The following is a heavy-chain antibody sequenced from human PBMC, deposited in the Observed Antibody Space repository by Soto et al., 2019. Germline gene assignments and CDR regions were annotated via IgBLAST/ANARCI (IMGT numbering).Heavy chain of an antibody. CDR3: VRALRHTAMVYPWFDP. CDR2: IYESGYT. J-gene: IGHJ5*02. CDR1: GASVSTGAYY. Sequence: SETLSLTCTVSGASVSTGAYYWGWVRQRPGKGLEWVRYIYESGYTYYNTSLKSRLTISLDRSNNQFSLGLTSVTAADTAVYYCVRALRHTAMVYPWFDPRGQGXLVTVPS. D-gene: IGHD5-18*01. V-gene: IGHV4-31*03.